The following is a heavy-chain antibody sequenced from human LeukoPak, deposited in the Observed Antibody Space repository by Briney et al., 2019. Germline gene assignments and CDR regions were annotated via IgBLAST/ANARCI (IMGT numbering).Heavy chain of an antibody. CDR3: ARVYGDHYGSGVIDY. J-gene: IGHJ4*02. V-gene: IGHV1-2*02. CDR1: GYTFTDYY. CDR2: INPNSGGT. D-gene: IGHD3-10*01. Sequence: GGSVKVSCKASGYTFTDYYTHWVRQAPGQGLEWMGWINPNSGGTNYAQRFQGRVTMTRDTSISTASTELSRLRSDGTAVYYCARVYGDHYGSGVIDYWGQGTLVTVSS.